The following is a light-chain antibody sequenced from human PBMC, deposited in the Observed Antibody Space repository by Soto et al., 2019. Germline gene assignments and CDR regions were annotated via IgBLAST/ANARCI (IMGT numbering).Light chain of an antibody. J-gene: IGKJ1*01. CDR1: QSISTF. V-gene: IGKV1-39*01. CDR2: TTS. Sequence: DIQMTQSPSSLSASVGDRVTVTCRASQSISTFLNWYQQKPGKAPNLLIYTTSTLHGGVPSRFSGSGSGTDFTLTISSLQPEDFATYCCQQSFTAPWTFGQGTRVEIK. CDR3: QQSFTAPWT.